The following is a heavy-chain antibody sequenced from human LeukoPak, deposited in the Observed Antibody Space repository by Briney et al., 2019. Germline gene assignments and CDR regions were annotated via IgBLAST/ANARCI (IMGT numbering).Heavy chain of an antibody. CDR3: ARDQQDYDFWSGTTNWFDP. J-gene: IGHJ5*02. CDR1: GFTFSSYW. Sequence: GGSLRLSCAASGFTFSSYWMHWVRQAPGKGLVWVSRINSDGSSTSYADSVKGRFTISRDNAKNTLYLQTNSLRAEDTAVYYCARDQQDYDFWSGTTNWFDPWGQGTLVTVSS. D-gene: IGHD3-3*01. CDR2: INSDGSST. V-gene: IGHV3-74*01.